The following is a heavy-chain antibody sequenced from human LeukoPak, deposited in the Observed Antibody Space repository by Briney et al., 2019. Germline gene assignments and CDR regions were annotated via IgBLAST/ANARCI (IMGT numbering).Heavy chain of an antibody. CDR2: IYYSGST. CDR3: ARWFLYYDSSGYSP. V-gene: IGHV4-59*12. J-gene: IGHJ5*02. CDR1: GGSISSYY. Sequence: SETLSLTCTVSGGSISSYYWSWIRQPPGRGLDLIGSIYYSGSTNYNPSLKSRVTISVDKSKNQFSLKLSSVTAADTAVYYCARWFLYYDSSGYSPWGQGTLVTVSS. D-gene: IGHD3-22*01.